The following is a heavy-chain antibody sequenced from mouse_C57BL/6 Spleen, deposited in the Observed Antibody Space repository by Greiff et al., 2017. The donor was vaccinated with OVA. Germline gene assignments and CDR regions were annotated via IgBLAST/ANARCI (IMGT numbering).Heavy chain of an antibody. Sequence: EVQVVESGGGLVKPGGSLKLSCAASGFTFSDYGMHWVRQAPEKGLEWVAYISSGSSTIYYADTVKGRFTISRDNAKNTLFLQMTSLRSEDTAMYYCARPLLRGGLYAMDYWGQGTSVTVSS. CDR3: ARPLLRGGLYAMDY. CDR1: GFTFSDYG. CDR2: ISSGSSTI. D-gene: IGHD1-1*01. V-gene: IGHV5-17*01. J-gene: IGHJ4*01.